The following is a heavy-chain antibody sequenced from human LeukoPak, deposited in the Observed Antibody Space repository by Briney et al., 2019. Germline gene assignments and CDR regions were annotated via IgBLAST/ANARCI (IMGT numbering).Heavy chain of an antibody. CDR3: AKHGGGTYSVLDS. J-gene: IGHJ4*02. Sequence: GGSLRLSCATSGFTFSSYAMSWVRQAPGKGLEWVSVISGGGVDTDHADSVKGRFTVSRDKSKKTVYLQMISLRAEDTAIYYCAKHGGGTYSVLDSWGQGTLVTVSS. CDR1: GFTFSSYA. V-gene: IGHV3-23*01. CDR2: ISGGGVDT. D-gene: IGHD1-26*01.